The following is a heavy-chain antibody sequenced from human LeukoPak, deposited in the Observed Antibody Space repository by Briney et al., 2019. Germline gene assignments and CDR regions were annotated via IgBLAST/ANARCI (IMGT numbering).Heavy chain of an antibody. D-gene: IGHD6-13*01. V-gene: IGHV3-74*01. Sequence: GGSLRLSCAASGFTFSTYWIHWVRQAPGEGLVWVSRINSDGSSISYAESVKGRFTISRDNAKSAVFLQMNSLRAEDTAVYYCARDGGYSSSLGDYWGQGTLVTVSS. J-gene: IGHJ4*02. CDR3: ARDGGYSSSLGDY. CDR1: GFTFSTYW. CDR2: INSDGSSI.